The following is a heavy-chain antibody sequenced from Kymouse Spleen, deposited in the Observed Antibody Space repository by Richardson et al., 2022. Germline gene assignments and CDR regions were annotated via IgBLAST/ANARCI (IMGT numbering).Heavy chain of an antibody. CDR1: GFTFSNAW. J-gene: IGHJ4*02. V-gene: IGHV3-15*01. D-gene: IGHD2-15*01. Sequence: EVQLVESGGGLVKPGGSLRLSCAASGFTFSNAWMSWVRQAPGKGLEWVGRIKSKTDGGTTDYAAPVKGRFTISRDDSKNTLYLQMNSLKTEDTAVYYCTTGYCSGGSCYPFFDYWGQGTLVTVSS. CDR3: TTGYCSGGSCYPFFDY. CDR2: IKSKTDGGTT.